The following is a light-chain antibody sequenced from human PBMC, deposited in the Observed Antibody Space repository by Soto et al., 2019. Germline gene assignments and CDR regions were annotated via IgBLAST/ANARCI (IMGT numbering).Light chain of an antibody. CDR1: QSIGKH. Sequence: DIQMTQSPSFLSASVGDRVTITCRASQSIGKHLNWYQQKPGKAPKFLIYGASTRATGIPARFSGSGSGTEFTLTISSLQSEDFAVYYCQQYNNWPPTFGQGTKVDIK. CDR2: GAS. V-gene: IGKV1-39*02. CDR3: QQYNNWPPT. J-gene: IGKJ1*01.